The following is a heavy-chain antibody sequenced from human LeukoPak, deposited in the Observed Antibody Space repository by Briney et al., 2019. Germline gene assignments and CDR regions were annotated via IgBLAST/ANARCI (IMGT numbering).Heavy chain of an antibody. D-gene: IGHD5-24*01. CDR3: AGRSGMATIMDY. CDR2: ISGCGDST. CDR1: GFTFRSYV. Sequence: AQSLTLSCTVSGFTFRSYVMNWVRHPQGNGRDLESAISGCGDSTYYAQAVKGRFTISRDNSTNTLYLQMNSLRAEDTAVYYCAGRSGMATIMDYWGQGTLVTVSS. J-gene: IGHJ4*02. V-gene: IGHV3-23*01.